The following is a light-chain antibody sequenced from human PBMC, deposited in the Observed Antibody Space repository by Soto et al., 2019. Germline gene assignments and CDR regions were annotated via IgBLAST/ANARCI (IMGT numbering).Light chain of an antibody. CDR1: QSVSSS. CDR3: QQYNDWPLT. CDR2: GAS. J-gene: IGKJ4*01. Sequence: EIVMTQSPATLSVSPGERATLSCRASQSVSSSLAWYQQRPGQAPRLLIFGASTRATGIPARFSGSGSGTEFTLTISSLQSDDFAVYHCQQYNDWPLTFGGGTKVESK. V-gene: IGKV3-15*01.